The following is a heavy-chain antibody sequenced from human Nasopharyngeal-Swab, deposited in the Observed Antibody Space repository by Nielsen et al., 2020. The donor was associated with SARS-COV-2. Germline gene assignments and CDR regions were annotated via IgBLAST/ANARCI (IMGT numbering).Heavy chain of an antibody. J-gene: IGHJ4*02. Sequence: GESLKISCAASGFTFSGSAMHWVRQASGKGLEWVGRIRSKANSYATAYAASVKGRFTISRDDSKNTAYLRMNSLKTEDTAVYYCTHGDTAMVTGASYWGQGTLVTVSS. CDR3: THGDTAMVTGASY. V-gene: IGHV3-73*01. CDR1: GFTFSGSA. D-gene: IGHD5-18*01. CDR2: IRSKANSYAT.